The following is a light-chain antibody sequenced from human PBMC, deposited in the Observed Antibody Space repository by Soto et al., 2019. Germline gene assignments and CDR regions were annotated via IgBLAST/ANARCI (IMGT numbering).Light chain of an antibody. CDR1: TSDIGGYNY. V-gene: IGLV2-8*01. CDR2: EVN. CDR3: SSHGGNSPYV. J-gene: IGLJ1*01. Sequence: QSALTQPPSASGSPGQSVAISCTGTTSDIGGYNYVSWYQQHPGKAPKLMIYEVNKRPSGVPDRFSGSKSGNTASLTVSGLQSDDQADYYCSSHGGNSPYVFGTRTKLTVL.